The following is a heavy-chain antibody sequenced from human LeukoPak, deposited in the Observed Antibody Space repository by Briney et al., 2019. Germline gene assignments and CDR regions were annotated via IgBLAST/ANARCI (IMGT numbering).Heavy chain of an antibody. CDR2: IYYSGST. CDR3: ARVGGEEWFGDPQSRYFDY. Sequence: KPSETLSLTCTVSGGSISSYYWSWIRQPPGKGLEWIGYIYYSGSTNYNPSLKSRVTISVDTSKNQFSLKLSSVTAADTAVYYCARVGGEEWFGDPQSRYFDYWGQGTLVTVSS. J-gene: IGHJ4*02. D-gene: IGHD3-10*01. V-gene: IGHV4-59*01. CDR1: GGSISSYY.